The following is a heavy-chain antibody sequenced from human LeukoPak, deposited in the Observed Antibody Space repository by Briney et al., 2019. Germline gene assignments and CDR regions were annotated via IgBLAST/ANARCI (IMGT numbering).Heavy chain of an antibody. Sequence: ASVKVSCKASGYTFTGYYMYWVRQAPGQGLEWMGWINPNTGNTNYARKFQGRVTMTRDTSISTAYMELSRLRSDDTAVYSCASGSGYYSPDYWGQGTLVTVSS. CDR1: GYTFTGYY. J-gene: IGHJ4*02. V-gene: IGHV1-2*02. D-gene: IGHD3-22*01. CDR2: INPNTGNT. CDR3: ASGSGYYSPDY.